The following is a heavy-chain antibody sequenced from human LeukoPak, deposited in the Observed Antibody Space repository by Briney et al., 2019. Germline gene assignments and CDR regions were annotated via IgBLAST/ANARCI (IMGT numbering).Heavy chain of an antibody. D-gene: IGHD6-13*01. CDR2: INPNGGST. J-gene: IGHJ4*02. V-gene: IGHV1-46*01. CDR1: GYTFTNYY. CDR3: ARGCIAVAPCYFDY. Sequence: ASVKLFCKASGYTFTNYYIHWVRQAPGQGLEWMGIINPNGGSTDYAQKFKGRVTMTRGTSTNTVYLELSSLRSEDTAVYYCARGCIAVAPCYFDYWGQGTLVTVSS.